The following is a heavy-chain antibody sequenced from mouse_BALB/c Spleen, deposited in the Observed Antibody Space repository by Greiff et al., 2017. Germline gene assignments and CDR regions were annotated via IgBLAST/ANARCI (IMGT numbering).Heavy chain of an antibody. CDR3: AREGYDYYAMDY. Sequence: QVQLQQSGPELVKPGASVRISCKASGYTFTSYYIHWVKQRPGQGLEWIGWIYPGNVNTKYNEKFKGKATLTADKSSSTAYMQLSSLTSEDSAVYFCAREGYDYYAMDYWGQGTSVTVSS. CDR1: GYTFTSYY. D-gene: IGHD2-10*02. CDR2: IYPGNVNT. J-gene: IGHJ4*01. V-gene: IGHV1S56*01.